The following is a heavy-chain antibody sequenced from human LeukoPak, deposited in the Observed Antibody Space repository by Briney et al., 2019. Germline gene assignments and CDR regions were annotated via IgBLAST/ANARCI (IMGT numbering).Heavy chain of an antibody. CDR2: INAGNGNT. Sequence: GASVKVSCKASGYTFTSHAMHWVRQAPGQRLEWMGWINAGNGNTKYSQKFQGRVTITRDTSASTAYMELSGLRSEDTAIYYCARDHRANGNFVSATTFDFWGQGTLVTVSS. CDR3: ARDHRANGNFVSATTFDF. CDR1: GYTFTSHA. D-gene: IGHD2/OR15-2a*01. J-gene: IGHJ4*02. V-gene: IGHV1-3*01.